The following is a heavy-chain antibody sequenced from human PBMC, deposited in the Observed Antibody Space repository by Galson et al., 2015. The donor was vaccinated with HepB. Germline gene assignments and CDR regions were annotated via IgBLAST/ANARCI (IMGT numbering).Heavy chain of an antibody. J-gene: IGHJ4*02. CDR2: IKQDGSEK. CDR3: ARWIVVVPAATYYFDY. D-gene: IGHD2-2*01. Sequence: SLRLSCAASGFTFSSYWMSWVRQAPGKGLEWVANIKQDGSEKYYVDSVKGRFTISRDNAKNSLYLQMNSLRAEDTAVYYCARWIVVVPAATYYFDYWGQGTLVTVSS. CDR1: GFTFSSYW. V-gene: IGHV3-7*01.